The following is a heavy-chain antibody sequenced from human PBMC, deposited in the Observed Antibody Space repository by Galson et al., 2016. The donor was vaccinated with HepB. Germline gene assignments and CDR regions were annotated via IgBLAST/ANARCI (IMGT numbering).Heavy chain of an antibody. CDR2: ISRSGDMM. CDR1: GLSFSDYY. Sequence: SLRLSCAASGLSFSDYYMSWIRQAPGKRLEWVAYISRSGDMMYYADSVKGRFTISRDNARTSLYLQMSSLRADDTALYYCATSRAVRSGYVGAFDSWGQGTVVTVSS. V-gene: IGHV3-11*01. D-gene: IGHD3-3*01. CDR3: ATSRAVRSGYVGAFDS. J-gene: IGHJ4*02.